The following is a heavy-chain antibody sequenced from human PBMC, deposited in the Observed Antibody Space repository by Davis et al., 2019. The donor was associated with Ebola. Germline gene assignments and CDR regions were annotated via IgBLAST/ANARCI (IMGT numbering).Heavy chain of an antibody. J-gene: IGHJ5*02. D-gene: IGHD1-26*01. Sequence: SETLSLTCTVSGGSISSYYWSWIRQSPGKGLEWIGYIYYSGSTNYNPSLKSRVTISVDTSKNQFSLKLSSVTAADTAVYYCARTGRELLTFWFDPWGQGTLVTVSS. CDR3: ARTGRELLTFWFDP. V-gene: IGHV4-59*01. CDR1: GGSISSYY. CDR2: IYYSGST.